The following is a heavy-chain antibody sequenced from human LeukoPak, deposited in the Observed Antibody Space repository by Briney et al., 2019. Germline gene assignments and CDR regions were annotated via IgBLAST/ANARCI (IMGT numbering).Heavy chain of an antibody. CDR1: GFTFSSYG. Sequence: GGSLRLSCAASGFTFSSYGMHWVRQAPGKGLEWVSAISGSGGSTYHADSVKGRLTISRDNSKNTLYLQMNSLRAEDTAVYYCAKNRVGASSGMDAWGQGTTVTVSS. J-gene: IGHJ6*02. V-gene: IGHV3-23*01. D-gene: IGHD1-26*01. CDR3: AKNRVGASSGMDA. CDR2: ISGSGGST.